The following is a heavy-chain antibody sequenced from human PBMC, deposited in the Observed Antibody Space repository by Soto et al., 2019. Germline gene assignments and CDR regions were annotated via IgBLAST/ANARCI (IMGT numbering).Heavy chain of an antibody. CDR2: TYYRSKWYN. D-gene: IGHD3-22*01. CDR1: GDSVSSNSAA. CDR3: ARAMIVVVDAYYSYGMDL. Sequence: SQTLSLTCAISGDSVSSNSAAWNWIRQSPSRGLEWLGRTYYRSKWYNDYAVSVKSRITINPDTSKNQFSLQLNSVTPEDTAVYYCARAMIVVVDAYYSYGMDLWGQGTTVTVSS. J-gene: IGHJ6*02. V-gene: IGHV6-1*01.